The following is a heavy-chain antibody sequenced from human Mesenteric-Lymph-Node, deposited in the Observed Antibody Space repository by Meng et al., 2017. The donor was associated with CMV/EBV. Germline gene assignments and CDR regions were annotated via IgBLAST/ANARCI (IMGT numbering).Heavy chain of an antibody. D-gene: IGHD4-23*01. CDR3: ARNQRWLKSEGGFNY. Sequence: QGHVPELGAGLLYLSATPPRPWAVYGGSFSGYYGSWVRQPPVKGLQWIGEINHSGSTNYNPSIKSRVTISVDTSKNQFSLKLSSVTAADTAVYYCARNQRWLKSEGGFNYWGQGTLVTVSS. V-gene: IGHV4-34*01. CDR1: GGSFSGYY. CDR2: INHSGST. J-gene: IGHJ4*02.